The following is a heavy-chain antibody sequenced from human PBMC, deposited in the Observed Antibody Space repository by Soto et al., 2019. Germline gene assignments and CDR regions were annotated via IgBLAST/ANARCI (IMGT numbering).Heavy chain of an antibody. D-gene: IGHD1-20*01. Sequence: PSETLSLTCTVSGGSISSYYWSWIRQPPGKGLEWIGYIYYSGSTNYNPSLKSRVTISVDTSKNQFSLKLSSVTAADTAVYYCARVSITGTTDAFDIWGQGTTVTVSS. CDR3: ARVSITGTTDAFDI. CDR2: IYYSGST. J-gene: IGHJ3*02. V-gene: IGHV4-59*01. CDR1: GGSISSYY.